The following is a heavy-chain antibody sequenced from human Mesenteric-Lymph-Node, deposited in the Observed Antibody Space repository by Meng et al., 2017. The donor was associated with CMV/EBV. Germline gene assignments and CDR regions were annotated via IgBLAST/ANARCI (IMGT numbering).Heavy chain of an antibody. D-gene: IGHD3-10*01. Sequence: GESLKISCAASGFSFSSFGMGWFRQAPGKGLEWVSGISGSGASTSYTDSVKGRFTISRDNSRNTLHLQMNSLRDEDTAMYYCAKGHGSKSSPVDYWGQGTLVTVSS. V-gene: IGHV3-23*01. J-gene: IGHJ4*02. CDR1: GFSFSSFG. CDR2: ISGSGAST. CDR3: AKGHGSKSSPVDY.